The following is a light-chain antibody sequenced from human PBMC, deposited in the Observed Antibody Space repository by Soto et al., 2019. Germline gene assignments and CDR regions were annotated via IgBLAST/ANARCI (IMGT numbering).Light chain of an antibody. CDR2: DVN. V-gene: IGLV2-14*03. CDR3: TSWTTSTTMI. J-gene: IGLJ2*01. Sequence: QSVLTQPASVSGSPGQSITTSCTGTSSDIGAYNFVSWYQQHPGKAPKLMLYDVNIRPSGVSNRFSGSKSGNTASLTISGLQAEDEADYYCTSWTTSTTMIFGGVTKLTVL. CDR1: SSDIGAYNF.